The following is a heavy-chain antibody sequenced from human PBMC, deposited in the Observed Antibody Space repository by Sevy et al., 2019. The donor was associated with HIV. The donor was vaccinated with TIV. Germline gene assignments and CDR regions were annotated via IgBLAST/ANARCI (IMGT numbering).Heavy chain of an antibody. D-gene: IGHD4-17*01. Sequence: ASVKVSCKASGYTFTGYYMHWVRQAPGQGLEWMGWINPNSGGTNYAQKFQGRVTITRDTSIRTAYMELSRLRSDDTAVYYCARVKSGYGESVEYFQHWGQGTLVTVSS. CDR3: ARVKSGYGESVEYFQH. CDR2: INPNSGGT. V-gene: IGHV1-2*02. J-gene: IGHJ1*01. CDR1: GYTFTGYY.